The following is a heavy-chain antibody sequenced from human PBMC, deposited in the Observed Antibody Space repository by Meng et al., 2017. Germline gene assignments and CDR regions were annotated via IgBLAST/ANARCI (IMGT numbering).Heavy chain of an antibody. V-gene: IGHV3-53*04. CDR3: ARGRSFDY. CDR1: GFTVSSNY. CDR2: IYSGGST. J-gene: IGHJ4*02. Sequence: GESLKISCAASGFTVSSNYMSWVRQAPGKGLEWVSVIYSGGSTYYADSVKGRFTIPRHNSKNTLYLQMNSLRAEDTAVYYCARGRSFDYWGQGTLVTVSS.